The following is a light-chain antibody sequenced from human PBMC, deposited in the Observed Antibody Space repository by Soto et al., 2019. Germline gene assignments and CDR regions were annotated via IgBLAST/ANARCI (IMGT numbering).Light chain of an antibody. Sequence: EVVLTQSPGTRSLSPGGRATLSCRASQSVSRRLAWYQQRPGQSPRLLIYGASNRATGIPDRFSGSGSGTDFTLTISRMEPEDFAVYYCQQYGSSGTFGQGTKVDIK. CDR1: QSVSRR. CDR3: QQYGSSGT. J-gene: IGKJ1*01. CDR2: GAS. V-gene: IGKV3-20*01.